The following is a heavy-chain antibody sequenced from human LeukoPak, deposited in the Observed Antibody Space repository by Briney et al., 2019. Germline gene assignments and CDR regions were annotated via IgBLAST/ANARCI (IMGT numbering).Heavy chain of an antibody. J-gene: IGHJ4*02. CDR1: GFTFDDYA. D-gene: IGHD4-17*01. CDR2: ISWNSGSI. V-gene: IGHV3-9*01. CDR3: AKGDYGNIIDY. Sequence: PGRSLRLSCAASGFTFDDYAMHWVRQAPGKGLEWVSGISWNSGSIDYADSVKGGFTISRDNAKTSLYLQMNSLRAEDTALYYCAKGDYGNIIDYWGQGTLVTVSS.